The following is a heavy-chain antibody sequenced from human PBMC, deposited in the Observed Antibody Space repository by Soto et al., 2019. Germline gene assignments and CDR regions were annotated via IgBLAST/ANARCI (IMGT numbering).Heavy chain of an antibody. CDR1: GFIFEDFA. J-gene: IGHJ6*02. D-gene: IGHD5-12*01. CDR2: ISSDGDTI. CDR3: TKGGYDLIYYFGMDV. Sequence: EVQLVESGGGLVQPGGSVRLSCVGSGFIFEDFAMNWVRQVPGKGLEWVSGISSDGDTIAYADSVQGRFTVFRDNAKNSLYLQMNSLRAEDTALYYCTKGGYDLIYYFGMDVWGQGTTVTVSS. V-gene: IGHV3-9*01.